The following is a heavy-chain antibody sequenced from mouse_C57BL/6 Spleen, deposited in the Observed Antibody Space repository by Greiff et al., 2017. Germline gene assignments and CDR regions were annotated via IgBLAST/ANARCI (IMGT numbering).Heavy chain of an antibody. CDR3: TRSDTTAPFAC. CDR1: GYTFTSYW. J-gene: IGHJ3*01. V-gene: IGHV1-59*01. D-gene: IGHD1-2*01. CDR2: IDPADSYT. Sequence: QVQLQQPGAELVRPGTSVKLSCKASGYTFTSYWMHWVKQRPGQGLEWIGVIDPADSYTNYNEKFKGKATLTVDTSSSTAYMQLSSLTSEDSAVYSCTRSDTTAPFACWGQGTPVTVSA.